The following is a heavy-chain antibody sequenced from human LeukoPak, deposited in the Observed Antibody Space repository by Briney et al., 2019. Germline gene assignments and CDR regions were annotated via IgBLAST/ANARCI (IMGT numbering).Heavy chain of an antibody. CDR2: INPNSGGT. J-gene: IGHJ5*02. CDR3: ARFRCSSTSCYTDEDNWFDP. D-gene: IGHD2-2*02. Sequence: ASVKVSCKASGYTFTGYYMHWVRQAPGQGLEWMGWINPNSGGTNYAQKFQGRVTMTRDTSISTAYMELSRLRSDDTAVYYCARFRCSSTSCYTDEDNWFDPWGQGTLVTASS. V-gene: IGHV1-2*02. CDR1: GYTFTGYY.